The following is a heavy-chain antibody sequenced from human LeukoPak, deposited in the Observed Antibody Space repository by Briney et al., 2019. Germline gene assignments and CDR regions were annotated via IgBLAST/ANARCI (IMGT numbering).Heavy chain of an antibody. CDR2: IYSSGST. Sequence: SETLSLTCSVSGGSISGYYWSWIRQPPGQTLEWIGYIYSSGSTNYNPSLQSRVTMSVDTSMNQFSLRLSSVTTADTAVYYCARFTYTTRPSDVWGKGTTVTVSS. CDR3: ARFTYTTRPSDV. J-gene: IGHJ6*04. D-gene: IGHD3-16*01. CDR1: GGSISGYY. V-gene: IGHV4-4*09.